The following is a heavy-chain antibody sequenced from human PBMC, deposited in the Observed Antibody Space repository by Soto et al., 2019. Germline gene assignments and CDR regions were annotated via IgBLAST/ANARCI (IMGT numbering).Heavy chain of an antibody. D-gene: IGHD3-3*01. J-gene: IGHJ6*02. CDR2: IWYDGSKK. Sequence: QVQVVESGGGVVQPGRSLRLSCAASGFTFSSFGMHWVRQAPGKGLEWVSLIWYDGSKKSYGDSVKGRFTISRDNSRNTVYLQMNSLRAGDPAVYYCARDASYYSLWRGYYPSRNGMDVWGQGTTVTVSS. CDR3: ARDASYYSLWRGYYPSRNGMDV. CDR1: GFTFSSFG. V-gene: IGHV3-33*01.